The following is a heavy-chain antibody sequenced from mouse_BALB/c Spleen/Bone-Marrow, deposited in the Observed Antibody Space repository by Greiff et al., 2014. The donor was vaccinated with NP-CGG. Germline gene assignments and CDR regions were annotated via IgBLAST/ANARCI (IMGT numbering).Heavy chain of an antibody. CDR3: ARWEDDGTFDY. J-gene: IGHJ2*01. D-gene: IGHD2-12*01. V-gene: IGHV1-7*01. CDR2: INPSTGYT. Sequence: QVHVKQSGAELAKPGASVKMSCKASGYTFTSYWMHWVKQKPGQGLEWIGYINPSTGYTEYNQKFKDKATLTADKSSSTAYMQLSSLTSEDPAVYYCARWEDDGTFDYWGQGTTLTVSS. CDR1: GYTFTSYW.